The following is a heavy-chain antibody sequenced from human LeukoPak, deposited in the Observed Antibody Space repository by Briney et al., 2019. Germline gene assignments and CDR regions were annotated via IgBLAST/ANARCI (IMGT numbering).Heavy chain of an antibody. CDR2: ISGRGGST. V-gene: IGHV3-23*01. CDR3: ARPVHGILTGFGY. Sequence: GGSLRLSCAASVFTLSSYAMSCVPHAPGKGLECVSAISGRGGSTYYADSVKGRFTISRDKVKISLYMQMNSVRAEYTAVCYCARPVHGILTGFGYWGQGTLVTVSS. CDR1: VFTLSSYA. D-gene: IGHD3-9*01. J-gene: IGHJ4*02.